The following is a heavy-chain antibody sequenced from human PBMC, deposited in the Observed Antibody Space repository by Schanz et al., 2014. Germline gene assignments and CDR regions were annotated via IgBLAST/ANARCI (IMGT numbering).Heavy chain of an antibody. J-gene: IGHJ5*02. V-gene: IGHV1-18*01. CDR3: AKAEYDMLTHSYSRLDP. Sequence: QVQLVQSGAEVKKPGASVKVSCKASGYTFTSYGISWVRQAPGQGLEWMRWISAYNGNTKYPQKLQGRVTMTTDTSTSTAYMELRSLRSDDTAVYYCAKAEYDMLTHSYSRLDPWGQGTLVTVSS. CDR1: GYTFTSYG. CDR2: ISAYNGNT. D-gene: IGHD3-9*01.